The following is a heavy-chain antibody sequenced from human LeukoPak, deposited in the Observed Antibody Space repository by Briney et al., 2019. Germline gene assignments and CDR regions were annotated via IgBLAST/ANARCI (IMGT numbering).Heavy chain of an antibody. Sequence: GGSLRLSCAASGFTFSSYAMHWVRQAPGKGLEWVSVISYDGSNKCYADSVKGRFTISRDNSKNTLYLQMNSLRAEDTAVYYCARVRTTVGVYLDYWGQGTLVTVSS. J-gene: IGHJ4*02. V-gene: IGHV3-30*04. CDR3: ARVRTTVGVYLDY. D-gene: IGHD4-11*01. CDR1: GFTFSSYA. CDR2: ISYDGSNK.